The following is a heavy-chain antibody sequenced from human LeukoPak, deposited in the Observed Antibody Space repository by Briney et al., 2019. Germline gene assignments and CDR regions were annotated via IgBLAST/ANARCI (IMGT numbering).Heavy chain of an antibody. V-gene: IGHV1-69*05. Sequence: SVKVSCKASRGTFSSYPISWVRQAPGQGLEWMGGIIPLFGTANYAQKFQGRVTITTDESTSTAYMALSSLRSEDTAVYYCAREGEDGYNRGRGAFNIWGQGTMVTVSS. CDR2: IIPLFGTA. CDR1: RGTFSSYP. CDR3: AREGEDGYNRGRGAFNI. J-gene: IGHJ3*02. D-gene: IGHD5-24*01.